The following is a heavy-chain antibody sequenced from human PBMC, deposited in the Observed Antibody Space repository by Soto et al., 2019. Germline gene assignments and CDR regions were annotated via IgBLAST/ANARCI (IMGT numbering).Heavy chain of an antibody. Sequence: PSETMSLTCAVDGGYFSGYYWTWIRQPPGKGLEWIGEINHSGSTYYNPSLKSRVTISVDRSKNQFSLKLSSVTAADTAVYYCARVGGYDILTGPSWFDPWGQGTLVTVSS. V-gene: IGHV4-34*01. J-gene: IGHJ5*02. CDR1: GGYFSGYY. CDR2: INHSGST. D-gene: IGHD3-9*01. CDR3: ARVGGYDILTGPSWFDP.